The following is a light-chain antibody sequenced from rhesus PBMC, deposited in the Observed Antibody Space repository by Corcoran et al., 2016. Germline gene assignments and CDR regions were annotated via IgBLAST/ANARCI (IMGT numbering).Light chain of an antibody. CDR3: QGWDVSRCHYV. CDR2: GDG. V-gene: IGLV3-36*02. CDR1: NPGSEH. J-gene: IGLJ1*01. Sequence: SFDLTQPRSVSGSPGQTAMITCGADNPGSEHVNWYQQKPGRAPILVIYGDGERPSGIPERFSGSKSGNTATLTISGVEAEDEADYYCQGWDVSRCHYVFGAGTRLTV.